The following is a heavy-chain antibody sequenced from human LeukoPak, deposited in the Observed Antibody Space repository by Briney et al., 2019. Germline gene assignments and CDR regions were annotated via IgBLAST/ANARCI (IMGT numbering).Heavy chain of an antibody. Sequence: ASVKVSCKASGYTFSSFGISWVRQAPGQGRKWMGWFSAYNGDTNYAQKLQGRVTMTTYTSTSTAYMELRSLRSDDTAVYYCARGGGYCSGGSCYEFDYWGQGTLVTVSS. J-gene: IGHJ4*02. D-gene: IGHD2-15*01. V-gene: IGHV1-18*01. CDR3: ARGGGYCSGGSCYEFDY. CDR2: FSAYNGDT. CDR1: GYTFSSFG.